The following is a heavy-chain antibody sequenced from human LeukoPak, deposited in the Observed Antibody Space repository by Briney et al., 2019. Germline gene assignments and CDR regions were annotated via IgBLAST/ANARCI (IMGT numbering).Heavy chain of an antibody. V-gene: IGHV3-74*01. J-gene: IGHJ4*02. CDR2: ISPTGSTT. D-gene: IGHD6-6*01. CDR3: ARGPNSNWSGLDF. Sequence: GGSLRLSCVASGFTFSSSWMHWVRQAPGKGLVWVSRISPTGSTTSYADSVKGRFTVSRDNAKNTLYLQVNNLRAEDTAVYYCARGPNSNWSGLDFWGQGTLLTVSS. CDR1: GFTFSSSW.